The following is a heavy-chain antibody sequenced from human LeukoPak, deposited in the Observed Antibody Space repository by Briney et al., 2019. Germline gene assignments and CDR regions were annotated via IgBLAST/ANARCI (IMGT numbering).Heavy chain of an antibody. CDR1: GASISSSSNY. Sequence: SETLPLTCTVSGASISSSSNYWAWIRQPPGKGLEWIGSISYSGSTYYNASLKSRVTISVDTSKNRFSLKLSSVTAADTAVYYCARDQVRIYYYGMDVWGQGTTVTVSS. V-gene: IGHV4-39*07. CDR2: ISYSGST. J-gene: IGHJ6*02. D-gene: IGHD2-15*01. CDR3: ARDQVRIYYYGMDV.